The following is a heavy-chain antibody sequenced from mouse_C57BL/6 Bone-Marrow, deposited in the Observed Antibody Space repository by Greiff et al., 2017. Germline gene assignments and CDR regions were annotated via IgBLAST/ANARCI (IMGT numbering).Heavy chain of an antibody. CDR2: ISSGGSYT. J-gene: IGHJ4*01. Sequence: EVKVVESGGDLVKPGGSLKLSCAASGFTFSSYGLSWVRQTPDKRLEWVATISSGGSYTYYPDSVKGRFTISRDNATNTLYLQMSSLKSEATAMYYCARHRSYYAMDYWGQGTSVTVSS. CDR3: ARHRSYYAMDY. D-gene: IGHD1-1*01. V-gene: IGHV5-6*01. CDR1: GFTFSSYG.